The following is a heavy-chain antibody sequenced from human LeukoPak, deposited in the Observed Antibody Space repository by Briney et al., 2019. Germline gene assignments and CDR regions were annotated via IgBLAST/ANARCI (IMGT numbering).Heavy chain of an antibody. J-gene: IGHJ4*02. CDR3: AREMGDDSSGYHDY. CDR1: GYTFTGYY. CDR2: INPNSGGT. V-gene: IGHV1-2*02. D-gene: IGHD3-22*01. Sequence: ASVKVSCKASGYTFTGYYMHWVRQAPGQGLEWMGWINPNSGGTNYAQKFQGRVTMTRDTSISTAYMELSRLRSDDQAVYYGAREMGDDSSGYHDYLGQGTLVTVSS.